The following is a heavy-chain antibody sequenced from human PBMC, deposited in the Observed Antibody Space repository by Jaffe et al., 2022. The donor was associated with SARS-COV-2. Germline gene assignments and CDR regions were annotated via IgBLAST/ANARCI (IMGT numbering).Heavy chain of an antibody. CDR2: ISRSSDTV. CDR1: GFNLGAYS. D-gene: IGHD6-19*01. J-gene: IGHJ2*01. V-gene: IGHV3-48*02. CDR3: VRGGDWQWLDYWYFDL. Sequence: EMQLVESGGGLVQPGGSLRLSCTASGFNLGAYSMNWARQAPGKGLEWVSYISRSSDTVSYADSVKGRFTISRDNARNSLFLQLNSLRDEDTAVYHCVRGGDWQWLDYWYFDLWGRGTQVTVSS.